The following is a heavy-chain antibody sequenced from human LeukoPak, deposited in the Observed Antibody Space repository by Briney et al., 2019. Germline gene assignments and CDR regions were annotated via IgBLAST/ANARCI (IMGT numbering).Heavy chain of an antibody. CDR1: GFTFSSYA. D-gene: IGHD3-9*01. CDR2: ISGSGGST. Sequence: GGSLRLSCAASGFTFSSYAMSWVRQAPGKGLEWVSAISGSGGSTYYAGSVKGRFTISRDNSKNTLYLQMNSLRAEDTAVYYRAKYDFAWLLYSVDYWGQGTLVTVSS. V-gene: IGHV3-23*01. CDR3: AKYDFAWLLYSVDY. J-gene: IGHJ4*02.